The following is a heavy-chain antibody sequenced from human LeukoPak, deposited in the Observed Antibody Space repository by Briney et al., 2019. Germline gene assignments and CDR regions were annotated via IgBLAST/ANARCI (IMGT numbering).Heavy chain of an antibody. D-gene: IGHD1-26*01. J-gene: IGHJ4*02. CDR1: GFTFSSYA. Sequence: PGGSLRLSCAASGFTFSSYAMSWVRQAPGNGLEWVSTISGSGGSTYYADSVKGRFTISRDNSKNTLYLQMNSLRAEDTAVYYCAKVVGATTRGYFDYWGQGTLVTVSS. CDR2: ISGSGGST. CDR3: AKVVGATTRGYFDY. V-gene: IGHV3-23*01.